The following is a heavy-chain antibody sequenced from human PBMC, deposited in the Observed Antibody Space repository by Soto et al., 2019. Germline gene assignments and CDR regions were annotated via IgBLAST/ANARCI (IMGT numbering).Heavy chain of an antibody. D-gene: IGHD1-26*01. V-gene: IGHV3-30*18. CDR3: AKGISGKGPAFDI. Sequence: PGGSLRLSCAASGFTFSSYGMRWVRQAPGKGLEWVAVISYDGSNKYYADSVKGRFTISRDNSKNTLYLQMNSLRAEDTAVYYCAKGISGKGPAFDIWGQGTMVTVSS. J-gene: IGHJ3*02. CDR1: GFTFSSYG. CDR2: ISYDGSNK.